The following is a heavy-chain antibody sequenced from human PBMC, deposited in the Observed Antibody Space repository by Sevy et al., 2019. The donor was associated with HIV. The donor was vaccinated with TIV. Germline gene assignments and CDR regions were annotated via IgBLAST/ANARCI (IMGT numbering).Heavy chain of an antibody. V-gene: IGHV4-39*01. Sequence: SETLSLTCTVSSASISSSSYYWGWIRQPPGKGLEWIASLYYIGRNYYNPSLESRVTISGDTSKNQWSLKLSAVTAAATAVYYCARWQVLPDDAFDIWGHGTRVTVSS. CDR3: ARWQVLPDDAFDI. D-gene: IGHD6-19*01. CDR1: SASISSSSYY. J-gene: IGHJ3*02. CDR2: LYYIGRN.